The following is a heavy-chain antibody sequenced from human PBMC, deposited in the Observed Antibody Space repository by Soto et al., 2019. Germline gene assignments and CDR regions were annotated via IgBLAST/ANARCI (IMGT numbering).Heavy chain of an antibody. Sequence: QVQLVQSGAEVKKPGSSVKVSCKASGGAFSDYAFSWVRQAPGQGLAWLGGIMPIFRAHDYAQKFQGRVTITADEFTRTAYMEMNSLRSEDTAVYYCASWLKGPDIGNYYYGMDVWGQGTTVTVS. CDR2: IMPIFRAH. J-gene: IGHJ6*02. CDR1: GGAFSDYA. V-gene: IGHV1-69*12. CDR3: ASWLKGPDIGNYYYGMDV. D-gene: IGHD2-15*01.